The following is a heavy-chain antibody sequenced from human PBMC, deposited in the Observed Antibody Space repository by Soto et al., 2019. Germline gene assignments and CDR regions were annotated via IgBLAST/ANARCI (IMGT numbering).Heavy chain of an antibody. CDR3: ASHLDDILTGNMLGFDY. CDR2: ISYSGST. Sequence: SETLSLTCTVSGGSISSGNYYWSWIRQPPGKGLEWIGFISYSGSTYYSTSLKSRVTISVDTSKSQFSLNLSFVTAADTAVYYCASHLDDILTGNMLGFDYWGQGTLVTVSS. J-gene: IGHJ4*02. V-gene: IGHV4-30-4*01. D-gene: IGHD3-9*01. CDR1: GGSISSGNYY.